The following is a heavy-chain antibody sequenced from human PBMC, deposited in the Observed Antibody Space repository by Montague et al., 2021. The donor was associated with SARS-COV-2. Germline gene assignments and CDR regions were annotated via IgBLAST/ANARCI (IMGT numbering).Heavy chain of an antibody. J-gene: IGHJ6*02. CDR1: GGSLSTYY. D-gene: IGHD3-10*01. CDR2: IYYTGNT. CDR3: ARFGVPYYYDLDV. Sequence: SETLSLTCTVSGGSLSTYYWSWIRQPPGKGLERIGYIYYTGNTNYNPSLKSRVTITVDTSKNQFPLTLGSVTAADTAVYYCARFGVPYYYDLDVWGQGTTVTVSS. V-gene: IGHV4-59*13.